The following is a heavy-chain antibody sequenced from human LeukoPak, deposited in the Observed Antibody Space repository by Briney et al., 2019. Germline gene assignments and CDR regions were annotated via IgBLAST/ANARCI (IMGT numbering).Heavy chain of an antibody. D-gene: IGHD3-3*01. CDR3: ATKLDDFWSGYSGF. V-gene: IGHV3-23*01. CDR1: GFTFRGYA. J-gene: IGHJ4*02. CDR2: ISGSGGST. Sequence: PGGSLRLSCAASGFTFRGYAMSWVRQAPGKGLEWVSGISGSGGSTYYADSVKGRFTISRDNSKNTLYLQMNSLRAEDTAVYYCATKLDDFWSGYSGFWGQGTLVTVSS.